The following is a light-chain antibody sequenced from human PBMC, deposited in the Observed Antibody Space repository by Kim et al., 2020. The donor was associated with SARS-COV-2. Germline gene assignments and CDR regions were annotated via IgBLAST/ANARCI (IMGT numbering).Light chain of an antibody. CDR1: QSVSSSY. V-gene: IGKV3-20*01. CDR2: GAS. J-gene: IGKJ2*01. Sequence: PGDRRTLSCRASQSVSSSYLAWYQQKPGQTPTLLIYGASSRATRIPDRFSCSGSGTDFTLTIRRLEPEDFAVYYCQQYGSSPAYTFGQETKLEI. CDR3: QQYGSSPAYT.